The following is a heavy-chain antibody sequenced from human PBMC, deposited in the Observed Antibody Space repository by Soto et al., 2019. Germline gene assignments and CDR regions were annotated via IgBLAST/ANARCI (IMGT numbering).Heavy chain of an antibody. CDR1: GGSISRYY. J-gene: IGHJ6*02. V-gene: IGHV4-59*01. D-gene: IGHD3-10*01. Sequence: SETLSLTCSVSGGSISRYYWSWIRQVPGRGLEWIGNIFSSGTTNYNPSLKSRVTMTRNTSISTAYMELSSLRSEDTAVYYCARGLDYGSGSYYGMDVWGQGTTVTVSS. CDR3: ARGLDYGSGSYYGMDV. CDR2: IFSSGTT.